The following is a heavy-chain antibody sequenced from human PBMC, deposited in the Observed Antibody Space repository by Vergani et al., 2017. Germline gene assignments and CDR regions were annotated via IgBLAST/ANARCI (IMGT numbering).Heavy chain of an antibody. Sequence: QVQLQESGPGLVRPSETLSLTCTVSGGSISSSSYYWGWIRQPPGKGLEWIGSIYYSGSTYYNPTLKSRVTISVDTSKNQLSLKLSSVTAADTALYYCARHLAYCGGDCYPYYYGMDVWGQGTTVTVSS. V-gene: IGHV4-39*01. CDR2: IYYSGST. CDR3: ARHLAYCGGDCYPYYYGMDV. D-gene: IGHD2-21*02. J-gene: IGHJ6*02. CDR1: GGSISSSSYY.